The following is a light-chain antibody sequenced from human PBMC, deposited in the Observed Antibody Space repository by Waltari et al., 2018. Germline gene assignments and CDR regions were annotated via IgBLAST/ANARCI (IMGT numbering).Light chain of an antibody. J-gene: IGKJ2*01. CDR2: AAS. Sequence: DIQMTQSPSSLSASVGDRVTITCRESQSISSYLNWYQQKPGKAPKLLIYAASSLQSGVPSRCSGSGAGTDVYLTISSLQPEDFATYYCQQIYSTPRVTFGQGTKLEIK. CDR3: QQIYSTPRVT. V-gene: IGKV1-39*01. CDR1: QSISSY.